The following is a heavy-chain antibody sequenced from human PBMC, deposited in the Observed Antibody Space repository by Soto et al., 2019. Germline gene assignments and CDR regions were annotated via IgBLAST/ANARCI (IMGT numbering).Heavy chain of an antibody. D-gene: IGHD3-10*01. J-gene: IGHJ4*02. CDR1: GFTFSSHA. V-gene: IGHV3-23*01. CDR2: ISGSGGST. CDR3: AKDRLHQVNYYGLDN. Sequence: GGSLRLSCGASGFTFSSHAMSWVRQAPGKALEWGSAISGSGGSTYYADSVKGRFTISRDNSKNTLYLQMNSLRAEDTAVYYCAKDRLHQVNYYGLDNWGQGTLVTVSS.